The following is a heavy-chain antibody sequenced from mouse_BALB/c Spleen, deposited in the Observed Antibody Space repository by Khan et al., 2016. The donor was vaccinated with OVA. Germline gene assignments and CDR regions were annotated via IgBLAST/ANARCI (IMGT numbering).Heavy chain of an antibody. J-gene: IGHJ4*01. V-gene: IGHV1S41*01. CDR2: IGPGSSNT. CDR3: AREKYYGGTYYAMDY. D-gene: IGHD1-1*01. Sequence: DLVKPGTSVNLSCKASGYTFTSYWINWIKQRPGQGLEWIGRIGPGSSNTNYNAMLKGKTALTVDTSTTTAYIQFSSLSSEDTAVYICAREKYYGGTYYAMDYWGQGTSVTVSS. CDR1: GYTFTSYW.